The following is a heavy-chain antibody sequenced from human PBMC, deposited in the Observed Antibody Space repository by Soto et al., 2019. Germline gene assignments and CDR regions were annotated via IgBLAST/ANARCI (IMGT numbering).Heavy chain of an antibody. CDR1: GFTLSNYA. D-gene: IGHD3-9*01. Sequence: EVQLLESGGGLVQPGGSLRLSCATSGFTLSNYAMNWVRQSPGKGLEWVSSISASGDSTYYPESVKGRFTVSRDISKNTLYLQIDSLRAEDTAVYYCAKGGSLTGYFTYDYWGQGALVTVSS. J-gene: IGHJ4*02. V-gene: IGHV3-23*01. CDR3: AKGGSLTGYFTYDY. CDR2: ISASGDST.